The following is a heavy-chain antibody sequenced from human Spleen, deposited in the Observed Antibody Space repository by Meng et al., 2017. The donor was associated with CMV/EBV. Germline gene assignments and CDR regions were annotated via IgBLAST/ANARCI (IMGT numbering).Heavy chain of an antibody. V-gene: IGHV1-2*02. D-gene: IGHD2-21*02. CDR3: ARVVVTRNYYYYYYGMDV. CDR2: INPNSGGT. J-gene: IGHJ6*02. Sequence: ASVKVSCKASGYTFTGYYTYWVRQAPGQGLEWMGWINPNSGGTNYEQRFQGRVTMTRDTSISTAYMELSSLRSEDTAVYYCARVVVTRNYYYYYYGMDVWGQGTTVTVSS. CDR1: GYTFTGYY.